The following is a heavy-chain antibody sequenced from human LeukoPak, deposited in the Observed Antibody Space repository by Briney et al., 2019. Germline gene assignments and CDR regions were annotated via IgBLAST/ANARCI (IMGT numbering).Heavy chain of an antibody. D-gene: IGHD6-13*01. CDR3: ARVQAAARSPTIPENGYYFDY. CDR1: GYTFTSYD. Sequence: GASVKVSCKASGYTFTSYDINWVRQATGQGLEWMGWMNPNSGNTGYAQKFQGRVTITRNTSISTAYMELSSLRSEDTAVYYCARVQAAARSPTIPENGYYFDYWGQGTLVTVSS. V-gene: IGHV1-8*03. J-gene: IGHJ4*02. CDR2: MNPNSGNT.